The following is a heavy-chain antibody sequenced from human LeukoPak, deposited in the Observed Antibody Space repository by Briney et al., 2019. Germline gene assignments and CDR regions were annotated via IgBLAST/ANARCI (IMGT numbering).Heavy chain of an antibody. CDR2: ISGSGGNT. D-gene: IGHD6-13*01. CDR3: AKAEDSSSWYLGGYY. CDR1: GFTFSNYA. J-gene: IGHJ4*02. V-gene: IGHV3-23*01. Sequence: GGPLRLSCAASGFTFSNYAMNWVRQAPGKGLEWVSSISGSGGNTYYADSVKGRFTISRDNSKNTLYLQMNSLRAEDTAVYYCAKAEDSSSWYLGGYYWGQGTLVTVSS.